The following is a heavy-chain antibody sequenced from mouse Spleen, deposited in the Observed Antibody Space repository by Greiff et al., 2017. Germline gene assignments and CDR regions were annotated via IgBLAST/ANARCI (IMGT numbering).Heavy chain of an antibody. CDR2: SRNKANDYTT. V-gene: IGHV7-1*01. CDR1: GFTFSDFY. Sequence: EVNVVESGGGLVQSGRSLRLSCATSGFTFSDFYMEWVRQAPGKGLEWIAASRNKANDYTTEYSASVKGRFIVSRDTSQSILYLQMNALRAEDTAIYYCASYYGNYEGFAYWGQGTLVTVSA. CDR3: ASYYGNYEGFAY. J-gene: IGHJ3*01. D-gene: IGHD2-1*01.